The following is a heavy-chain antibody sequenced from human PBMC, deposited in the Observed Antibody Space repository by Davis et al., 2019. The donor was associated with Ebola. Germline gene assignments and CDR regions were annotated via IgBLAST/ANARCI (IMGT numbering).Heavy chain of an antibody. D-gene: IGHD2-2*01. CDR3: ARGRGCSSTSCYRYYYYYYYMDV. J-gene: IGHJ6*03. CDR1: GGSFSGYY. V-gene: IGHV4-34*01. Sequence: SETLSLTCAVYGGSFSGYYWSWIRQPPGKGLEWIGEINHSGSTNYNPSLKSRVTISVDTSKNQFSLKLSSVTAADTAVYYCARGRGCSSTSCYRYYYYYYYMDVWGKGTTVTVSS. CDR2: INHSGST.